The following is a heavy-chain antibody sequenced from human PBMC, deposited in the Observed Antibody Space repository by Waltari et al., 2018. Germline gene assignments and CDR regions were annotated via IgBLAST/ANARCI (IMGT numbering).Heavy chain of an antibody. CDR1: GGSLGGFS. V-gene: IGHV4-34*01. J-gene: IGHJ6*03. CDR3: ARRVTMTKNFGEKIKQSYPYMDV. D-gene: IGHD4-17*01. CDR2: INHDGTT. Sequence: QVQLQQWGAGLLKPSVTLSLPCAVSGGSLGGFSWSWLLQPPGKGREWIVEINHDGTTNYNPSLNSRVTVSVDTSKKQFSLNLSSVTAADTGLYYCARRVTMTKNFGEKIKQSYPYMDVWGAGTTVIVSS.